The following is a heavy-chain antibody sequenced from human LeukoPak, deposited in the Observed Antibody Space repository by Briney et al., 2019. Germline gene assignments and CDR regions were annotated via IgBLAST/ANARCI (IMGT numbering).Heavy chain of an antibody. V-gene: IGHV5-51*01. CDR1: GYIFTSYW. J-gene: IGHJ4*02. D-gene: IGHD4-11*01. CDR2: IYPGDSDT. CDR3: AKLFEYSSNCYYFDY. Sequence: GESLKISCKGSGYIFTSYWIAWVRQTPGKGLEWMGIIYPGDSDTRYSPSFQGQVIISADKSISTAYLQWSSLKASDTAMYYCAKLFEYSSNCYYFDYWGQGTLVTVSS.